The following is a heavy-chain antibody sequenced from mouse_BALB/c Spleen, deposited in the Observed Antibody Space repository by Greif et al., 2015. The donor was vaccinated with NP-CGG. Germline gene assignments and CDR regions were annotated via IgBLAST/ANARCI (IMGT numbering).Heavy chain of an antibody. D-gene: IGHD1-1*01. Sequence: VQLQQSGAELVKPGASVKLSCKAPGYTFTSYYMYWVKQRPGQGLEWIGEINPSNGGTNFNEKFKGKATLTVDKSSSTAYMQLSSLTSEDSAVYYCTRRGVVGYFDVWGAGTTVTVSS. J-gene: IGHJ1*01. CDR1: GYTFTSYY. CDR3: TRRGVVGYFDV. V-gene: IGHV1S81*02. CDR2: INPSNGGT.